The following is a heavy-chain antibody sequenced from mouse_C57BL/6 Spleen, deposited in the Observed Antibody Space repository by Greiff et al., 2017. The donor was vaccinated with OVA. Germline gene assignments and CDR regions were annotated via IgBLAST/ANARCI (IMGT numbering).Heavy chain of an antibody. D-gene: IGHD1-1*01. J-gene: IGHJ2*01. Sequence: QVQLQQSGAELVKPGASVKISCKASGYAFSSYWMNWVKQRPGKGLEWIGQIYPGDGDTNYNGKFKGKATLTADKSSSTAYMQLSSLTSEDSAVYCGARRVITTVVEGYFDYWGQGTTLTVSS. CDR1: GYAFSSYW. CDR2: IYPGDGDT. V-gene: IGHV1-80*01. CDR3: ARRVITTVVEGYFDY.